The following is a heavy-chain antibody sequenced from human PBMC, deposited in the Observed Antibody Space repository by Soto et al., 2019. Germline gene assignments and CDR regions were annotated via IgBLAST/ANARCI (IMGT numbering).Heavy chain of an antibody. D-gene: IGHD1-26*01. CDR3: ARASGSSYWFDP. CDR2: IIPIFGTA. J-gene: IGHJ5*02. V-gene: IGHV1-69*05. Sequence: SVKVSCKASGGTFSSYAISCVRQAPGQGLEWMGGIIPIFGTANYAQKLQGRVTMTTDTSTSTAYMELRSLRSDDTAVYYCARASGSSYWFDPWGQGTLVTVSS. CDR1: GGTFSSYA.